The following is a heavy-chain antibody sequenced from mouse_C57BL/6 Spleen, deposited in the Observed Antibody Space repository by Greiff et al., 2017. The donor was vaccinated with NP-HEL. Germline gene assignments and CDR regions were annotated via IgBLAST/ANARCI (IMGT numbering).Heavy chain of an antibody. Sequence: EVQLQQSGAELVRPGASVTLSCPASGFYIKDYYMHWVKQRPEQGLEWIGRIDPEDGDTEYAPKFLGKATIHADPSSHTSDLQLSSLTSESTAVYYCTTLNDGYFDDWGQGTTLTVSS. J-gene: IGHJ2*01. D-gene: IGHD2-3*01. CDR1: GFYIKDYY. CDR3: TTLNDGYFDD. V-gene: IGHV14-1*01. CDR2: IDPEDGDT.